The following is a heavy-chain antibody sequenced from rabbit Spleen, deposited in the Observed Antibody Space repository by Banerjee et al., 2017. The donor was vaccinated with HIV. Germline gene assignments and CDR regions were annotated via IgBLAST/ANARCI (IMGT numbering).Heavy chain of an antibody. CDR1: GVSFSSSSY. CDR2: IDTGSSGFT. Sequence: QSLEESGGDLVKPGASLTLTCTASGVSFSSSSYMCWVRQAPGKGLEWIACIDTGSSGFTYFATWAKGRFTISKTSSTTVTLQMTSLTAADTATYFCARGAGATDYAYASFNLWGQGTLVTVS. J-gene: IGHJ4*01. D-gene: IGHD6-1*01. V-gene: IGHV1S40*01. CDR3: ARGAGATDYAYASFNL.